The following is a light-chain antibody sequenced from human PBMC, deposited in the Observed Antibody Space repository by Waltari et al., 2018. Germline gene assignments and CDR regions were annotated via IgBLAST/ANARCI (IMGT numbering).Light chain of an antibody. CDR3: QSYDSLSGSM. CDR2: GNS. J-gene: IGLJ3*02. V-gene: IGLV1-40*01. CDR1: SSNIGAGYD. Sequence: QSVLTQPPSVSGAPGQRVTISCTGSSSNIGAGYDVHWYQHLPGKVPKLLIYGNSARPPGVPRRFSGSKSGTSAYLAITGLQAEDEATYYCQSYDSLSGSMFGGGTKLTVL.